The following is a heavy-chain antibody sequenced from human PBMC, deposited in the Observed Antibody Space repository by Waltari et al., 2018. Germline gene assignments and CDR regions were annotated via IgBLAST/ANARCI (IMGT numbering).Heavy chain of an antibody. CDR3: AGGGYYYDSSGYHHSDY. D-gene: IGHD3-22*01. J-gene: IGHJ4*02. CDR2: MSGSGRST. Sequence: EVQLLESGGGLVQPGGSLRLSCAASGFTFSSYAMSWVRQAPGKGLEWGSAMSGSGRSTYYADSVKGRFTISRDNSKNTLYLQMNSLRAEDTAVYYCAGGGYYYDSSGYHHSDYWGQGTLVTVSS. V-gene: IGHV3-23*01. CDR1: GFTFSSYA.